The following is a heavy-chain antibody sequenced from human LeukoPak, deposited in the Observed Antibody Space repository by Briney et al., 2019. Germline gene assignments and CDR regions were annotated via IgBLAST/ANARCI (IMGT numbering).Heavy chain of an antibody. CDR1: GFTFSSFA. Sequence: PGRSLRLSCAASGFTFSSFAMSWVRQAPGKGLEWVSGISGSGLSTYYADSVKGRFTISRDNSKSTLSLQMNSLRAEDTAVYYCAREESEWKLIQTTVTDSWGQGTLVTVSS. J-gene: IGHJ5*01. CDR3: AREESEWKLIQTTVTDS. D-gene: IGHD4-17*01. V-gene: IGHV3-23*01. CDR2: ISGSGLST.